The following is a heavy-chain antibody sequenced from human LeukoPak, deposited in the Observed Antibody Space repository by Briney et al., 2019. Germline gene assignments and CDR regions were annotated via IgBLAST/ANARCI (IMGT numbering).Heavy chain of an antibody. V-gene: IGHV3-30*04. CDR3: ARDQHIVVVTAIAEYYFDY. CDR2: ISYDGSNK. D-gene: IGHD2-21*02. J-gene: IGHJ4*02. CDR1: GFTFSSYA. Sequence: GGSLRLSCAASGFTFSSYAMHWVRQAPGKGPEWVAVISYDGSNKYYADSVKGRFTISRDNSKNTLYLQMNSLRAEDTAVYYCARDQHIVVVTAIAEYYFDYWGQGTLVTVSS.